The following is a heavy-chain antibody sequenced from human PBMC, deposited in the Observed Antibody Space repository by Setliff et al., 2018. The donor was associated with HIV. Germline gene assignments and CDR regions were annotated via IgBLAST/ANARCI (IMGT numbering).Heavy chain of an antibody. J-gene: IGHJ4*02. Sequence: SETLSLTCAVYGGSFSGYYWTWIRQPPGKGLEWIGEINHRGSTKYNPSLKSRVTISVDTSKNQFSLKLRSVTAADTAVYYCARPDGYSYVYWGQGTLVTV. CDR2: INHRGST. CDR3: ARPDGYSYVY. CDR1: GGSFSGYY. D-gene: IGHD5-18*01. V-gene: IGHV4-34*01.